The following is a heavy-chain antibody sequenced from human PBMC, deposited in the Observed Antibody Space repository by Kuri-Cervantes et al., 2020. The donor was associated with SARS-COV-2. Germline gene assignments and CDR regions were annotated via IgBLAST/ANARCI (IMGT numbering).Heavy chain of an antibody. CDR3: ARGPFTRGGVRSPFHYYCMDV. V-gene: IGHV1-2*02. CDR1: GYTFTGYY. CDR2: INPNSGGT. J-gene: IGHJ6*03. D-gene: IGHD3-3*01. Sequence: ASVKVSCKASGYTFTGYYMHWVRQAPGQGLEWMGWINPNSGGTNYAQKFQGRVTMTRDTSISTAYMELSSLRSEDTAVYYCARGPFTRGGVRSPFHYYCMDVWGKGTTVTVSS.